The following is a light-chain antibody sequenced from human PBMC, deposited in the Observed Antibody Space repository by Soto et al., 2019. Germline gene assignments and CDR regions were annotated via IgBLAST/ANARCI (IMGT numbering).Light chain of an antibody. Sequence: INLSPSSLSAYVGDRVTITCRASLGISDYLAWYQQKPGKVPRLLIYAASTLHSGVPSRFSGSGSGTDFTLTISSLQPEDVATYYCQKYTSAPCTFCQGAKVDIK. V-gene: IGKV1-27*01. CDR2: AAS. J-gene: IGKJ1*01. CDR1: LGISDY. CDR3: QKYTSAPCT.